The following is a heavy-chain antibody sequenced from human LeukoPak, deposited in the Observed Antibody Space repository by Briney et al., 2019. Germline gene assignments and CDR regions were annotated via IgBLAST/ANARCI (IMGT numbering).Heavy chain of an antibody. J-gene: IGHJ6*02. CDR1: GFTVSSNY. D-gene: IGHD3-10*02. CDR2: IYSGGST. Sequence: GGSLRLSCAASGFTVSSNYMSWVRQAPGKGLEWVSVIYSGGSTYYTDSVKGRFTISRDNSKNIVHLHMNSLRGDDTALYYCAREVVRGYGMDVWGQGTTVTVSS. V-gene: IGHV3-66*01. CDR3: AREVVRGYGMDV.